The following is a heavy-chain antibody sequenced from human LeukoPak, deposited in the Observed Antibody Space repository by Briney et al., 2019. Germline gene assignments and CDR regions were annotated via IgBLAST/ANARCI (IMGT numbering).Heavy chain of an antibody. CDR1: GFSFTMYG. CDR3: AKDQIGWAPGYVSGPLDQ. V-gene: IGHV3-30*18. CDR2: ISTDGNNE. J-gene: IGHJ4*02. D-gene: IGHD6-19*01. Sequence: GGSLRLSCVASGFSFTMYGIHWVRQAPGKGLEWVAVISTDGNNEYYANSVKGRFTISRDNSKNTVYLQMTSLRTEDTAVYYCAKDQIGWAPGYVSGPLDQWGQGTLVTVSS.